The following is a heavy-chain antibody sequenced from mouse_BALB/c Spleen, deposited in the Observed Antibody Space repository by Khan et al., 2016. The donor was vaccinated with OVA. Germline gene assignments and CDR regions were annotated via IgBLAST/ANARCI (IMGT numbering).Heavy chain of an antibody. CDR3: ARNDGYDLDY. CDR1: GFNIKDTY. D-gene: IGHD2-3*01. Sequence: VQLQQSGAELVKPGASVKLFCTASGFNIKDTYIHWVNQRPEQGLEWIGRIDPANGNTKYDPKFQGKATLTADTSSNTAYLQLSSLTSEDTAVYYCARNDGYDLDYWGQGTTLTVSS. J-gene: IGHJ2*01. V-gene: IGHV14-3*02. CDR2: IDPANGNT.